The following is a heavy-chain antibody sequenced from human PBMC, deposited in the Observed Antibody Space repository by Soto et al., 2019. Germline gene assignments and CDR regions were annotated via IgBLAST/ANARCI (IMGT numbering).Heavy chain of an antibody. Sequence: QITLKESGPTLVKPTQTLTLTCTVSGLSLATSGVGVGWIRQPPGKALEWLALIYWDDDKRYRPSLENRLTVTKDTSKNQVVLEMTNMDPVDTATYYCTRMQTTVTAQWGQGTLVTVSP. CDR3: TRMQTTVTAQ. J-gene: IGHJ4*02. D-gene: IGHD4-17*01. CDR1: GLSLATSGVG. V-gene: IGHV2-5*02. CDR2: IYWDDDK.